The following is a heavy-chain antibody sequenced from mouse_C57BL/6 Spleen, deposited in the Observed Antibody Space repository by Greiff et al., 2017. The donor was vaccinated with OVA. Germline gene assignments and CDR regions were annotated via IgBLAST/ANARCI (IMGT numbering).Heavy chain of an antibody. V-gene: IGHV1-69*01. CDR2: IDPSDSYT. CDR3: ARTVRGGYAMDY. Sequence: VQLQQSGAELVMPGASVKLSCKASGYTFTSYWMHWVKQRPGQGLEWIGEIDPSDSYTNYNQKFKGKSTLTVDKSSSTAYMQLSSLTSEDSAVYYCARTVRGGYAMDYWGQGTSVTVSS. CDR1: GYTFTSYW. J-gene: IGHJ4*01.